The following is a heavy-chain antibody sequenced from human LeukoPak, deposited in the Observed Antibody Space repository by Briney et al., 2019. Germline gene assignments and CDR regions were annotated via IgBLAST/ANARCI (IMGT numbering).Heavy chain of an antibody. CDR2: IYYSGST. Sequence: ASETLSLTCTVSGGSISSYYWSWIRQPPGKGLEWIGYIYYSGSTNYNPSLKSRVTISVDTSKNQFSLKLSSMTAADTAVYYCAGEAVAGNWFDPWGQGTLVTVSS. J-gene: IGHJ5*02. V-gene: IGHV4-59*01. D-gene: IGHD6-19*01. CDR3: AGEAVAGNWFDP. CDR1: GGSISSYY.